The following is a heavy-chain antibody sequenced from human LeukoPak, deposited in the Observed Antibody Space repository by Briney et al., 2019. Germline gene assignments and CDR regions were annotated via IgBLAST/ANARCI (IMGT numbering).Heavy chain of an antibody. J-gene: IGHJ4*02. D-gene: IGHD2-2*01. CDR1: GGSISSYF. CDR2: IYSSGST. CDR3: ARGGSRVFDF. Sequence: SETLSLTSTVSGGSISSYFWSWIRQPPGKELEWIGYIYSSGSTSYNPSLKSRVIISVDTSKNQFSLKLTSVTAADTAVYYCARGGSRVFDFWGQGTLVTVSS. V-gene: IGHV4-4*09.